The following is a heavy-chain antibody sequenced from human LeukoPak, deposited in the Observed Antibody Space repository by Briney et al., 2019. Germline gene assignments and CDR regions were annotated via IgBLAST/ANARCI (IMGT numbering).Heavy chain of an antibody. CDR2: MNPNSGNT. Sequence: ASVKVSCKASGYTFSNHDINWVRQAPGHGLEWMGWMNPNSGNTGYAQKFQGRVTMTTDTSTSTAYMELRSLRSDDTAVYYCARVHYDILTGYDYWGQGTLVTVSS. D-gene: IGHD3-9*01. CDR3: ARVHYDILTGYDY. CDR1: GYTFSNHD. J-gene: IGHJ4*02. V-gene: IGHV1-8*01.